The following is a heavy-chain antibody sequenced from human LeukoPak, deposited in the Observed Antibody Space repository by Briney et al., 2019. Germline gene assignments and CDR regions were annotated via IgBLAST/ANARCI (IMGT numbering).Heavy chain of an antibody. CDR2: IYYSGST. V-gene: IGHV4-59*08. J-gene: IGHJ5*02. CDR3: ARRLGFNPPSSNWFDP. CDR1: GGSISSYY. Sequence: SETLSLTCTVSGGSISSYYWSWIRQPPGKGLEWIGYIYYSGSTNYNPSLKSRVTISVDTSKNQFSLNLSSVTAADTAVYYCARRLGFNPPSSNWFDPWGQGTLVTVSS. D-gene: IGHD1-14*01.